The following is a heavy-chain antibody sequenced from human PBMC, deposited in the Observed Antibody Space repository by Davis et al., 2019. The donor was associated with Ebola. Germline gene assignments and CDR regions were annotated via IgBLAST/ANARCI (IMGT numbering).Heavy chain of an antibody. CDR1: VITFSSYA. D-gene: IGHD6-19*01. Sequence: GGSLRLSCADSVITFSSYAMSWVRQAPGKGLEWVSAISGSGGSTYYADSVKGRFTISRDNSKNTLYLQMNSLRAEDTAVYYCAKGDSGWSTPIDYWGQGTLVTVSS. V-gene: IGHV3-23*01. CDR3: AKGDSGWSTPIDY. J-gene: IGHJ4*02. CDR2: ISGSGGST.